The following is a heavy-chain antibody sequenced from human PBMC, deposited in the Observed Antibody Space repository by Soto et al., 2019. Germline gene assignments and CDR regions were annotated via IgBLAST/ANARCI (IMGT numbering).Heavy chain of an antibody. J-gene: IGHJ6*02. CDR1: GYSFTSYW. V-gene: IGHV5-51*01. CDR2: IYPGDSDT. Sequence: PGESLKISCKGSGYSFTSYWIGWVRQMPGKGLEWMGIIYPGDSDTRYSPSFQGQVTISADKSISTAYLQWSSLKASDTAMYYCARQAPLSRDTAMVTPYYYGMDVWGQGTTVTVSS. CDR3: ARQAPLSRDTAMVTPYYYGMDV. D-gene: IGHD5-18*01.